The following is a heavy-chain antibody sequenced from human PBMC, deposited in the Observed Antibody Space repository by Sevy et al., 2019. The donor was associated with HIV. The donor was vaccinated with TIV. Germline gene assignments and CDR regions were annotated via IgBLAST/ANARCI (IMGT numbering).Heavy chain of an antibody. CDR2: IKQDGSEK. D-gene: IGHD1-26*01. CDR3: ERSRLGARDWYFDL. CDR1: GFTFSSYW. Sequence: GGSLRLSCAASGFTFSSYWMTWVRQAPGKGVEWVANIKQDGSEKNYVDSVKGRFTMSRDNAKNSLYLQMNSLRAEDTAVYYCERSRLGARDWYFDLWGRGTLVTVSS. J-gene: IGHJ2*01. V-gene: IGHV3-7*01.